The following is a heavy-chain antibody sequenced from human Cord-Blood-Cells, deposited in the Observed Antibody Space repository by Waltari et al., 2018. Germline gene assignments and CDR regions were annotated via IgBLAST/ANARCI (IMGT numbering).Heavy chain of an antibody. CDR3: ARPLPGDDAFDI. V-gene: IGHV4-34*01. CDR1: GGSFSGYY. D-gene: IGHD7-27*01. J-gene: IGHJ3*02. CDR2: INHSGST. Sequence: QVQLQQWGAGLLKPSETLSLTCAVYGGSFSGYYWSWIRQPPGTGLEWIGEINHSGSTNYNPSLKSRVTISVDTSKNQFSLKLSSVTAADTAVYYCARPLPGDDAFDIWGQGTMVTVSS.